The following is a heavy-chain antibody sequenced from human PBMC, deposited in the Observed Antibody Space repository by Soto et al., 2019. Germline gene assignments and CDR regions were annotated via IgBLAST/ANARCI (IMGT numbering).Heavy chain of an antibody. Sequence: LRLSCAASGFTFSSYGMHWVRQAPGKGLEWVAVISYDGSNKYYADSVKGRFTISRDNSKNTLYLQMNSLRAEDTAVYYCAKGEYYDYVWGSYPNYYYYYGLDVWGQGTTVTVSS. CDR3: AKGEYYDYVWGSYPNYYYYYGLDV. D-gene: IGHD3-16*02. CDR2: ISYDGSNK. CDR1: GFTFSSYG. J-gene: IGHJ6*02. V-gene: IGHV3-30*18.